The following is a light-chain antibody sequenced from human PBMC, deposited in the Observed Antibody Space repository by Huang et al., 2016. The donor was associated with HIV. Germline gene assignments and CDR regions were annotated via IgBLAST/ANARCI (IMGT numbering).Light chain of an antibody. V-gene: IGKV3-15*01. CDR2: GSS. Sequence: EIVMTQSPATLSVSPGETVTLSCRASQSVSSNLAWYQQKLGQAPRLLIYGSSTRASGIPARFSGSGSGTEFTRTISSLQSEDFAVYYCHQNNNWPPHDTFGQGTKLEMK. J-gene: IGKJ2*01. CDR3: HQNNNWPPHDT. CDR1: QSVSSN.